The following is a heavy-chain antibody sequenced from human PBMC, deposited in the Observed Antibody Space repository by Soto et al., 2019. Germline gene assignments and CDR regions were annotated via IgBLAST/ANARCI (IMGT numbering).Heavy chain of an antibody. Sequence: EVQLLESGGGLVQPGGSLRLSCAASGFTFNNYAMTWVRQAPGKGLEWVSAISGGGDTTSYADSVKGRFPVSRDGSKNTLYLQMSSLRAEDTALYYCATGRGGSGSLTPRVDFWGQGTLVTVSS. CDR2: ISGGGDTT. J-gene: IGHJ4*02. D-gene: IGHD3-10*01. CDR1: GFTFNNYA. CDR3: ATGRGGSGSLTPRVDF. V-gene: IGHV3-23*01.